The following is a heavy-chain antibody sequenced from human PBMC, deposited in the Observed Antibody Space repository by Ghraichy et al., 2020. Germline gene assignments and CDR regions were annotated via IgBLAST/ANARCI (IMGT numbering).Heavy chain of an antibody. CDR3: ARSPCSRGSCSSWF. D-gene: IGHD2-15*01. J-gene: IGHJ4*02. Sequence: ASVKVSCKASGYTFTDFYMHWVRQAPGQGLEWMGWVVPNSGGTNYSQSFQGRVTMTRDTSISTAYMELISLTSDDTAVYYCARSPCSRGSCSSWFWGQGTLVTVSS. CDR1: GYTFTDFY. V-gene: IGHV1-2*02. CDR2: VVPNSGGT.